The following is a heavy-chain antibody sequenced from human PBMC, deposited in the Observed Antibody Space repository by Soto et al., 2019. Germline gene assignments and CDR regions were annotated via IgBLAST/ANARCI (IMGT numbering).Heavy chain of an antibody. CDR2: INNSGDRT. CDR1: GFTFSDYY. V-gene: IGHV3-23*01. D-gene: IGHD3-22*01. CDR3: TKLYYETSGHYYLE. Sequence: GGSLRLSCTASGFTFSDYYMSWVRQAPGKGLEWLSAINNSGDRTYYADSVKGRFTISRDNSKNTLYLHMNSLRAEDTAVYYCTKLYYETSGHYYLEWGQGTLVTVSS. J-gene: IGHJ4*02.